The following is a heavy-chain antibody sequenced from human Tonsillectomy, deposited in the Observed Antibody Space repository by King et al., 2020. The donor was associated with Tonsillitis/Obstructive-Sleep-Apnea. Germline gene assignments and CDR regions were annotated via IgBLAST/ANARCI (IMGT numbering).Heavy chain of an antibody. CDR2: INWNSGSM. V-gene: IGHV3-9*01. J-gene: IGHJ4*02. Sequence: EVQLVEYGGGLVQPGRSLRLSCAASGFTFDDYAMHWVRQAPGKGLEWVSGINWNSGSMGYADSVKGRFTISRDNAKNSLYLQMNSLRAEDTALYYCAKGGFLEWLLDYWGQGTRVTVSS. D-gene: IGHD3-3*01. CDR3: AKGGFLEWLLDY. CDR1: GFTFDDYA.